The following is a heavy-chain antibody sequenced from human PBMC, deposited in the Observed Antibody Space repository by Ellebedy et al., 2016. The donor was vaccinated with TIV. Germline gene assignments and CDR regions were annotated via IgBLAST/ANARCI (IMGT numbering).Heavy chain of an antibody. J-gene: IGHJ4*02. Sequence: PGGSLRLSCAASGFTFSRNSMNWVRQAPGKGLEWISFITSSGTTIFYADSVRGRFTISRDNAKKSLYLQMNSLRAEGTAVYYCASLRNDFGDYVGYWGQGTLVTVSS. CDR3: ASLRNDFGDYVGY. D-gene: IGHD4-17*01. CDR1: GFTFSRNS. V-gene: IGHV3-48*04. CDR2: ITSSGTTI.